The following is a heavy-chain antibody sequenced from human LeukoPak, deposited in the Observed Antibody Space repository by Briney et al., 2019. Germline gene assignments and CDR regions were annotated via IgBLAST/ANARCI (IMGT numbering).Heavy chain of an antibody. D-gene: IGHD2-15*01. Sequence: GGSLRLSCAASGFTFSDYYMTWIRQAPGKGLEWLSYISSSGDTMYYADSVKGRFTISRDNAKHSLYLQMNGLRAEDTALYYCARDDCSGGTCYPDPWGQGTLVIVSS. CDR2: ISSSGDTM. CDR1: GFTFSDYY. V-gene: IGHV3-11*01. CDR3: ARDDCSGGTCYPDP. J-gene: IGHJ5*02.